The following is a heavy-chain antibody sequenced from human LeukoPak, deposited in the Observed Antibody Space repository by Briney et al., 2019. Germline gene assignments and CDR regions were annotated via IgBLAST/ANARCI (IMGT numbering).Heavy chain of an antibody. CDR2: IHYSGNT. CDR3: ARHGRESRYFDWLLYYIDH. CDR1: GASISAYS. V-gene: IGHV4-59*08. D-gene: IGHD3-9*01. J-gene: IGHJ4*02. Sequence: PSETLSLTCTVSGASISAYSWSWIRQPPGKGLEWIGCIHYSGNTHCNPSLESHVTLSVDTSKNQFSLKLSSVTAADTAVYYCARHGRESRYFDWLLYYIDHWGQGALVTVSS.